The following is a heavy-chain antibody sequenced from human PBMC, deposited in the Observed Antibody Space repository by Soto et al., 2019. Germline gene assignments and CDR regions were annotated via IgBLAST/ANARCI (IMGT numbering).Heavy chain of an antibody. D-gene: IGHD6-6*01. V-gene: IGHV3-33*01. CDR2: IWYDGSNK. CDR1: GFTFSSYG. Sequence: QVQLVESGGGVVQPGRSLRLSCAAAGFTFSSYGMHWVRQAPGKGLEWVAVIWYDGSNKYYADSVKGRFTISRDNSKNTLYVQMNSLRAEDTAVYYCARDRYSSSSRSLGYWGQGTLVTVSS. J-gene: IGHJ4*02. CDR3: ARDRYSSSSRSLGY.